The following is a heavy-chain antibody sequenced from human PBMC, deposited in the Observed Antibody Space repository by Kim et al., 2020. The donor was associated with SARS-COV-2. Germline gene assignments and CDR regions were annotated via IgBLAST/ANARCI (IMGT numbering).Heavy chain of an antibody. CDR3: AKDAFVTTVLTQGYFDF. D-gene: IGHD4-17*01. CDR2: ISGSGRDT. CDR1: GFTFSNSP. J-gene: IGHJ4*01. V-gene: IGHV3-23*01. Sequence: SLRLSYAASGFTFSNSPMSWVRQAPGKGLEWVSTISGSGRDTFYADSVKGRFTVSRDNSRDTFYLQMNSLRADDTAVYYCAKDAFVTTVLTQGYFDFWG.